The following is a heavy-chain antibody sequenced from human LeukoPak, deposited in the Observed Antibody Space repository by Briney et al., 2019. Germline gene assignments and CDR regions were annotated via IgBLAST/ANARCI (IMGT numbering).Heavy chain of an antibody. Sequence: QSGGSLRLSCAASGFTFTDYYMSWIRQAPGKGLEWVSVIYSGGSTYYADSVKGRFTISRDNSKNTLYLQMNSLRAEDTAVYYCARGISGYPLVYWGQGTLVTVSS. CDR3: ARGISGYPLVY. D-gene: IGHD3-22*01. CDR1: GFTFTDYY. V-gene: IGHV3-53*01. J-gene: IGHJ4*02. CDR2: IYSGGST.